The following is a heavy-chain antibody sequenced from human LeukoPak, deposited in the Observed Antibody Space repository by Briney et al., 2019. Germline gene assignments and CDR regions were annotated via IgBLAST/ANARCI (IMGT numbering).Heavy chain of an antibody. V-gene: IGHV4-31*03. D-gene: IGHD3-9*01. CDR3: ARADVLTGYYRTAYYGMDV. J-gene: IGHJ6*04. CDR2: IYFSGST. CDR1: GGSLSSGGYY. Sequence: PSETLSLTCTVSGGSLSSGGYYWSWVRPHPGKGLGWVGYIYFSGSTYYNPSLKSRVTISVDTAKSQFSLKLSSVTAADTAVYYCARADVLTGYYRTAYYGMDVWGKGATVTVSS.